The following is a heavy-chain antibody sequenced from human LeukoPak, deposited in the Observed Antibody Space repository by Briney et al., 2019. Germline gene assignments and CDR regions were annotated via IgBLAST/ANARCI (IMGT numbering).Heavy chain of an antibody. J-gene: IGHJ4*02. D-gene: IGHD1-14*01. CDR1: AGSISSNY. V-gene: IGHV4-59*01. CDR2: IYYSGST. Sequence: SETLSLSCSVSAGSISSNYWDWIRQPPEKGLEWIGYIYYSGSTNYNSSLKSRVTILVDMSKNQFSLKLSSVTTADTAVYYCARETTKAMIDSWGQGILVTVSS. CDR3: ARETTKAMIDS.